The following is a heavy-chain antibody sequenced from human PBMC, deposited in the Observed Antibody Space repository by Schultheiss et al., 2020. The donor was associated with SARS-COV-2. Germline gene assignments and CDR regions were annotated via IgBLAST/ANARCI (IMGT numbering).Heavy chain of an antibody. V-gene: IGHV3-74*01. CDR1: GFTFSRFW. CDR3: ARDVVPTGTLGDGFDP. CDR2: INSDGSST. D-gene: IGHD2-2*01. Sequence: GGSLRLSCAASGFTFSRFWMLWVRQPPGKGLVWVARINSDGSSTNYADSVKGRFTISRDNAKNTLFLQMNSLRVEDTAVYYCARDVVPTGTLGDGFDPWGQGTLVTVSS. J-gene: IGHJ5*02.